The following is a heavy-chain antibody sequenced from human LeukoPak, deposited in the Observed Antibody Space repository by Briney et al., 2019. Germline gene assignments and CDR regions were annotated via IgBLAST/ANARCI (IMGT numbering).Heavy chain of an antibody. V-gene: IGHV3-21*01. CDR2: ISRRSSHV. CDR1: GFTFSDYS. CDR3: VRDLLGSGTTTAYLYH. D-gene: IGHD6-13*01. Sequence: GGSLRLSCAASGFTFSDYSMNWFRQAPGKGLEWVSSISRRSSHVYYAVSVKGRFTIYRDDARNSLYLQMNSLRAEDMAVYFCVRDLLGSGTTTAYLYHWGQGSMVTDCS. J-gene: IGHJ5*02.